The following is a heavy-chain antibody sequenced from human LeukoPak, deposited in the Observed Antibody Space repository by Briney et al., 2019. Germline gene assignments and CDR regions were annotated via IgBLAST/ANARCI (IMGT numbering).Heavy chain of an antibody. Sequence: SETLSLTCTVSGGSITGSSYYWPWIRQPPGKGLEWIGRIYYTGRTCSNRSRTIRVIISVDTSQNQFSLKLSSVTAADTAVYYCARLKDSVGVVGDTCWLDPWGQGTLVTVSS. D-gene: IGHD2-15*01. CDR3: ARLKDSVGVVGDTCWLDP. CDR2: IYYTGRT. CDR1: GGSITGSSYY. V-gene: IGHV4-39*01. J-gene: IGHJ5*02.